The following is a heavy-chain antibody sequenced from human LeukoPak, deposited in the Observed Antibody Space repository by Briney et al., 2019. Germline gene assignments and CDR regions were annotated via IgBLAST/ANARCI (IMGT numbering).Heavy chain of an antibody. CDR3: ARDPAYYYDSSGCDY. CDR2: ISAYNGNT. Sequence: AASVTVSCKASGYTFTSYGISWVRQAPGQGREGRGWISAYNGNTNYAQKLQGRVTMTTDTSTSTAYMELRSLRSDDTAVYYCARDPAYYYDSSGCDYWGQGTLVTVSS. D-gene: IGHD3-22*01. CDR1: GYTFTSYG. V-gene: IGHV1-18*01. J-gene: IGHJ4*02.